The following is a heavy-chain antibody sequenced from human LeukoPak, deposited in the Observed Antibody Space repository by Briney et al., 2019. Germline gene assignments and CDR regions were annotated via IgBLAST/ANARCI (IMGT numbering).Heavy chain of an antibody. J-gene: IGHJ6*03. D-gene: IGHD3-10*01. Sequence: HPGGSLRLSCAASGFTFSSYAMIWVRQAPGKGLEWVSAISGSGGSTYYADSVKGRFTISRDTSKNTLYLQMNSLRAEDTAAYSCAKYGSGSEYYYYMDVWGKGTTVTVSS. V-gene: IGHV3-23*01. CDR1: GFTFSSYA. CDR2: ISGSGGST. CDR3: AKYGSGSEYYYYMDV.